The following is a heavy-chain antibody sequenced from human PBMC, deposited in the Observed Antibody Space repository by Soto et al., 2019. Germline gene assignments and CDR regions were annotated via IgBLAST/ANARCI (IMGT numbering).Heavy chain of an antibody. V-gene: IGHV1-69*13. J-gene: IGHJ6*02. CDR3: ARTYYDILTGYEDV. CDR2: IIPIFGTA. D-gene: IGHD3-9*01. Sequence: SVKVSCKASGGTFSSYAISWVRQAPGQGLEWMGGIIPIFGTANYAQKFQGRVTITADESTSTAYMELSSLRSEDTAVYYCARTYYDILTGYEDVWGQGTTVTVSS. CDR1: GGTFSSYA.